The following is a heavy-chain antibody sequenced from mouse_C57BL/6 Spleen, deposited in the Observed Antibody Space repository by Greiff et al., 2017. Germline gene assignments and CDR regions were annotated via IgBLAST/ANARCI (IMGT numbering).Heavy chain of an antibody. V-gene: IGHV1-26*01. Sequence: VQLQQSGPELVKPGASVKISCKASGYTFTDYYMNWVKQSHGKSLEWIGDINPNNGGTSYNQKFKGKATLTVDKSSSTAYMELRSLTSEDSAVYYCATTTVVGGHYAMDYWGQGTSVTVSS. CDR1: GYTFTDYY. J-gene: IGHJ4*01. D-gene: IGHD1-1*01. CDR3: ATTTVVGGHYAMDY. CDR2: INPNNGGT.